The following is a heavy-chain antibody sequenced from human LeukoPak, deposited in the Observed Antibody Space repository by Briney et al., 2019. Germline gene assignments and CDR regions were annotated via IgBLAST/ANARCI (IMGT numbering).Heavy chain of an antibody. Sequence: GGSLRLSCLASGFTVSSTYMSWVRQAPGKGLEWVSAISGSGGSTYYADSVKGRFTISRDNSKNTLYLQMNSLRAEDTAVYYCAKDRNLEGVTFDYWGQGTLVTVSS. CDR3: AKDRNLEGVTFDY. CDR1: GFTVSSTY. J-gene: IGHJ4*02. CDR2: ISGSGGST. D-gene: IGHD5-18*01. V-gene: IGHV3-23*01.